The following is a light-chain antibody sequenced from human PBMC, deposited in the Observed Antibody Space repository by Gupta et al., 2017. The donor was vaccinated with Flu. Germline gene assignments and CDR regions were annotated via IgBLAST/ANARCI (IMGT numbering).Light chain of an antibody. J-gene: IGLJ3*02. CDR2: SDD. Sequence: QSVFTQPPSASGPPGPRVTIPCTGSSSNIGSNDVNWYQQLPGTAPKLLIFSDDQRPSGGPDRFSCSKSGTSSSLAISGLQSEDEADYYCAAWDDSLNGHWVFGGGTKLTVL. CDR3: AAWDDSLNGHWV. V-gene: IGLV1-44*01. CDR1: SSNIGSND.